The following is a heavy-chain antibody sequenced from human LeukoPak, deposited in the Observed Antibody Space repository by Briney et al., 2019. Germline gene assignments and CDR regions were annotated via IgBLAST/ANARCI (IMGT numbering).Heavy chain of an antibody. D-gene: IGHD5-24*01. Sequence: PGGSLRLSCAVSGFTFSGHWMFWVRQAPGKGLEWVSSTNSDGSVTGYTDSVKGRFTVSRDNAKNTLYLQMNSLRAEDTAVYCCARARWYSCDYWGQGTLVTVSS. CDR2: TNSDGSVT. CDR3: ARARWYSCDY. CDR1: GFTFSGHW. J-gene: IGHJ4*02. V-gene: IGHV3-74*01.